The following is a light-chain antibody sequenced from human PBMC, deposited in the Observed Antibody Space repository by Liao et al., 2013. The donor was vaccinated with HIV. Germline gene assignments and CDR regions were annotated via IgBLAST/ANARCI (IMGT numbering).Light chain of an antibody. CDR3: QAWDSRTAAV. V-gene: IGLV3-21*01. Sequence: SYVLTQPPSVSVAPGKTARITCGGNNIGTKSVHWYQQKPGQAPVLVIYQDSKRPSGIPERFSGSNSGNTATLTIRGTQALDEADYYCQAWDSRTAAVFGSGTKVTVL. CDR2: QDS. J-gene: IGLJ1*01. CDR1: NIGTKS.